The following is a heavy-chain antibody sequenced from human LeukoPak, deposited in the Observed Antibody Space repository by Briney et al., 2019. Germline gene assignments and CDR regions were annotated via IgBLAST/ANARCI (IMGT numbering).Heavy chain of an antibody. V-gene: IGHV3-30*04. D-gene: IGHD3-10*01. CDR1: GFTFSSYA. J-gene: IGHJ4*02. CDR2: ISYDGSNK. Sequence: GGSLRLSCAASGFTFSSYAMHWVRQAPGKGLEWVAVISYDGSNKYYADSVKGRFTISRDNSKNTLYLQMNSLRAEDTAVYYCANLNVLGEDFDYWGQGTLVTVSS. CDR3: ANLNVLGEDFDY.